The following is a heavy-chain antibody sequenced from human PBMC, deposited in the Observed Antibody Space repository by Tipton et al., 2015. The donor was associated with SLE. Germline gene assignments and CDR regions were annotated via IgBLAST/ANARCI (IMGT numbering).Heavy chain of an antibody. CDR3: ARDGAAYYYDSSGYPFDY. CDR1: GYTFSSYG. V-gene: IGHV1-69*04. J-gene: IGHJ4*02. Sequence: QSGPEVKKPGASVKVSCKASGYTFSSYGINWVRQAPGQGLEWMGRIIPILGIANYAQKFQGRVTITADKSTSTAYMELSSLRSEDTAVYYCARDGAAYYYDSSGYPFDYWGQGTLVTVSS. D-gene: IGHD3-22*01. CDR2: IIPILGIA.